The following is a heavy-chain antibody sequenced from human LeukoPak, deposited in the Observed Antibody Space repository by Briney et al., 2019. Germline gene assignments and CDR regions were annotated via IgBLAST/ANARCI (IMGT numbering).Heavy chain of an antibody. CDR2: IYYSGST. V-gene: IGHV4-59*01. CDR1: GGSISSYY. CDR3: ARAGAALGAFDI. D-gene: IGHD6-13*01. J-gene: IGHJ3*02. Sequence: PETLSLTCTVSGGSISSYYWSWIRQPPGKGLEWIGYIYYSGSTNYNPSLKSRVTISVDTSKNQFSLKLSSVTAADTAVYYCARAGAALGAFDIWGQGTMVTVSS.